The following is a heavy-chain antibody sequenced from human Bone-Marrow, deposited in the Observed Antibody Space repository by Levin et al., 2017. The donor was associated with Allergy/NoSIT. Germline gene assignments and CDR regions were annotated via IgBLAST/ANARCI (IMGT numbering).Heavy chain of an antibody. CDR1: GFTFSRYG. V-gene: IGHV3-23*01. CDR3: AKDRGWYGDALDT. D-gene: IGHD3/OR15-3a*01. Sequence: AGGSLRLSCAASGFTFSRYGMSWVRQAPGKGLEWVSALSGSGGSTDYADSVKGRFTVSRDNSKNTLFLQMNSLRVEDTAVYYCAKDRGWYGDALDTWGQGTMVTVSS. CDR2: LSGSGGST. J-gene: IGHJ3*01.